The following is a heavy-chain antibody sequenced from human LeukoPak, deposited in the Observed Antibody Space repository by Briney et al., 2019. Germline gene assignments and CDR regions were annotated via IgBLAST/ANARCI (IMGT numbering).Heavy chain of an antibody. Sequence: GGSLRLSCAASGFTFSSYAMSWVRQAPGKGLEWVSAISGSGGSTYYADSVKGRFTISRDNSKNTLYLQMNSLRAEDTAVYYCAKARTVTRYYYYYYMDVWGKGTTVTVSS. CDR2: ISGSGGST. V-gene: IGHV3-23*01. CDR3: AKARTVTRYYYYYYMDV. CDR1: GFTFSSYA. J-gene: IGHJ6*03. D-gene: IGHD4-17*01.